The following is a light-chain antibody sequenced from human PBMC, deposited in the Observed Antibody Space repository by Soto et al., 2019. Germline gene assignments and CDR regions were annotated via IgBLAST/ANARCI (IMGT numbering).Light chain of an antibody. J-gene: IGKJ1*01. V-gene: IGKV1-5*01. CDR1: QTISSW. Sequence: DIQMTQSPSSLSASVGDRVTIACRAIQTISSWLAWYQQKPGKAPKLLIYDASSLESGVPSRFSGSGSGTEFTLTISSLQPDDFATYYCQQYNSYSPQWTFGQGTKVDIK. CDR3: QQYNSYSPQWT. CDR2: DAS.